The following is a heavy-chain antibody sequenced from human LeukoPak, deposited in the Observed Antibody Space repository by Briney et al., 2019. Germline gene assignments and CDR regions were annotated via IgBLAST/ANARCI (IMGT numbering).Heavy chain of an antibody. J-gene: IGHJ4*02. CDR3: AKGKCSSNSCYVFDY. D-gene: IGHD2-2*01. V-gene: IGHV3-30*02. Sequence: PGGSLRLSCAASGFTFSVYGMHWVRQAPGKGLEWVAFTRYDGIDKYYADSVRGRFTISRDNSKNTLYLQMNSLRAEDTAVYYCAKGKCSSNSCYVFDYWGQGTLVTVSS. CDR1: GFTFSVYG. CDR2: TRYDGIDK.